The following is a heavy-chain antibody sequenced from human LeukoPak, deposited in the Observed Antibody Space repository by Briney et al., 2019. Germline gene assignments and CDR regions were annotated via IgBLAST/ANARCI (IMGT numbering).Heavy chain of an antibody. CDR1: GGAFRGYY. CDR3: ARGRDFWSGYYRVYWFDP. D-gene: IGHD3-3*01. V-gene: IGHV4-34*01. J-gene: IGHJ5*02. CDR2: INHSGST. Sequence: PSDTLSLTCAVWGGAFRGYYWGWIRQPPGKGLEWIGEINHSGSTNYNPSLKNRVTISVDTSKTQFSLKLSSVTAADTAVYYCARGRDFWSGYYRVYWFDPWGQGTLVTVSS.